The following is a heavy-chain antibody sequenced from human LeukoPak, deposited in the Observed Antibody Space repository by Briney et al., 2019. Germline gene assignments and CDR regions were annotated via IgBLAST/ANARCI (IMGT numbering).Heavy chain of an antibody. CDR1: GFTFSDYY. Sequence: GGSLRLSCAASGFTFSDYYMSWIRQAPGKGLDWVSYISSSGSTIYYADSVKGRFTISRDNAKNSLYLQMNSLRAEDTAVYYCARQDYYDSTDYFDYWGQGTLVTVSS. J-gene: IGHJ4*02. CDR2: ISSSGSTI. D-gene: IGHD3-22*01. V-gene: IGHV3-11*01. CDR3: ARQDYYDSTDYFDY.